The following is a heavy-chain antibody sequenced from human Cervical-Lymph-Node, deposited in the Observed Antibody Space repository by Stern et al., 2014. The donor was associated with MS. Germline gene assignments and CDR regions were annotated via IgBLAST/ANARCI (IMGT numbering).Heavy chain of an antibody. D-gene: IGHD3-22*01. CDR3: ASEGMYYFDSSAYFSLDS. Sequence: QLQLQESGPGLVKPSETLSLTCTVSGGSLGTSSWHWIRQAPGKGLEWIGYISHTGNTNSSPSLKSRVAISIDTSKNQFSLKLSSVTAADTAVYYCASEGMYYFDSSAYFSLDSWGQGTQVTVSS. V-gene: IGHV4-59*01. CDR1: GGSLGTSS. J-gene: IGHJ5*01. CDR2: ISHTGNT.